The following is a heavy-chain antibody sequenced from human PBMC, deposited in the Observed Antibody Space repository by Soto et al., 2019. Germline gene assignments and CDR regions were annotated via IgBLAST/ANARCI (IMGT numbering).Heavy chain of an antibody. CDR1: GYIFINYG. J-gene: IGHJ5*02. CDR2: INVYNGNT. Sequence: QVQLMQSGAEVKKPGASVKVSCKASGYIFINYGITWVRQAPGQGLEWMGWINVYNGNTNYAQKFQGRVTMTTDTSTKTAYMELRSLRSDDTAVYYCARDTTFGGVLSTWFDPWGQGTLVTVSS. D-gene: IGHD3-16*01. V-gene: IGHV1-18*01. CDR3: ARDTTFGGVLSTWFDP.